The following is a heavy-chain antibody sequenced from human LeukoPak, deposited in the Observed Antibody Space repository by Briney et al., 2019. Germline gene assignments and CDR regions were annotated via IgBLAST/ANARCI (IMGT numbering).Heavy chain of an antibody. V-gene: IGHV3-20*04. D-gene: IGHD1-26*01. CDR1: GYTFGDYG. CDR3: ASGGIYYGAAFDF. Sequence: GGSLRLSCAASGYTFGDYGMSWVRQVPGKGLEWVSGLNRNGDITGYADFVQGRFTISRDNAKNSLYLQMNSLRAEDTALYYCASGGIYYGAAFDFWGQGTLVTVSS. J-gene: IGHJ4*02. CDR2: LNRNGDIT.